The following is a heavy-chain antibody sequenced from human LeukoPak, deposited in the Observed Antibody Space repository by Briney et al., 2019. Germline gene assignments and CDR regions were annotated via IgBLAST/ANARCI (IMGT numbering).Heavy chain of an antibody. D-gene: IGHD3-22*01. V-gene: IGHV1-46*01. Sequence: ASVKVSCKASGYTSTSYYMHWGRQAPGQGLEWMGIINPSGGSTSYAQKFQGRVTMTRDTSTSTVYMELSSLRSEDTAVYYCARDSGYYDSSGYQYYFDYWGQGTLVTVSS. CDR3: ARDSGYYDSSGYQYYFDY. CDR2: INPSGGST. CDR1: GYTSTSYY. J-gene: IGHJ4*02.